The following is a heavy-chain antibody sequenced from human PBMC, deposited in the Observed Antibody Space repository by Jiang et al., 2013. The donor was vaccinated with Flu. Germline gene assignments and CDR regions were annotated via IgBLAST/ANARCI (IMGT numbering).Heavy chain of an antibody. D-gene: IGHD3-22*01. CDR3: ARGALYYYDSSGYYLDY. V-gene: IGHV4-34*01. Sequence: VTISVDTSKNQFSLKLSSVTAADTAVYYCARGALYYYDSSGYYLDYWGQGTLVTVSS. J-gene: IGHJ4*02.